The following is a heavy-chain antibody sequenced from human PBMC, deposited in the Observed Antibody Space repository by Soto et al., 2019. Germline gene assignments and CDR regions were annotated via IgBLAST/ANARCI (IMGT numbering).Heavy chain of an antibody. J-gene: IGHJ6*02. V-gene: IGHV5-10-1*01. CDR3: ARRGVIPGNYYYGLDV. D-gene: IGHD2-2*02. CDR1: GYSFTSCW. CDR2: IDPSDSYT. Sequence: PGESLKISCKGSGYSFTSCWISWVRQMPGKGLEWMGRIDPSDSYTNYSPSFQGHVTISADKSISTAYLQWSSLKASDTAMYYCARRGVIPGNYYYGLDVWGQGTTVTVSS.